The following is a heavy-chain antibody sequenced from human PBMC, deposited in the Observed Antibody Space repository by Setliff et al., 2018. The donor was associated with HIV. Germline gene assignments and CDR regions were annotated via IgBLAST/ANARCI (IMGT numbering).Heavy chain of an antibody. V-gene: IGHV3-48*02. J-gene: IGHJ4*02. Sequence: PGGSLRLSCSASGFTFTNYSMNWVRQPPGKGREWVSYISDSSSTIYYAGSVRGRFTIPRDNARNSLYLQMNSLRDEDTAVYHCSRVRYMAAAALFDYWGQGTLVTVSS. CDR2: ISDSSSTI. CDR3: SRVRYMAAAALFDY. CDR1: GFTFTNYS. D-gene: IGHD6-13*01.